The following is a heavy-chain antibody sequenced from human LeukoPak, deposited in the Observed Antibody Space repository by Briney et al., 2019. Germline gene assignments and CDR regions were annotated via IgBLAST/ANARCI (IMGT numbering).Heavy chain of an antibody. J-gene: IGHJ6*03. CDR2: IYYSGST. V-gene: IGHV4-39*07. Sequence: KPSETLSLTCTVSGGSISSSSYYWGWIRQPPGKGLEWIGSIYYSGSTYYNPSLKSRVTISVDTSKNQFSLKLSSVTAADTAVYYCARDMGPGSSSWYPNYYYYYMDVWGKGTTVTVSS. D-gene: IGHD6-13*01. CDR1: GGSISSSSYY. CDR3: ARDMGPGSSSWYPNYYYYYMDV.